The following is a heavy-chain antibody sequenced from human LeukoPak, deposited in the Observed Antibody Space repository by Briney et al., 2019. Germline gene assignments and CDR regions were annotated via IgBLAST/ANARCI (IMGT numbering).Heavy chain of an antibody. CDR1: GGSFSGYY. CDR3: ARGSEYCSGGSCYLWYFDL. CDR2: INHSGST. D-gene: IGHD2-15*01. Sequence: PSETLSLTCAVSGGSFSGYYWSWIRQPPGKGLEWIGEINHSGSTNYNPSLKSRVTISVDTSKNQFSLKLSSVTAADTAVYYCARGSEYCSGGSCYLWYFDLWGRGTLVTVSS. J-gene: IGHJ2*01. V-gene: IGHV4-34*01.